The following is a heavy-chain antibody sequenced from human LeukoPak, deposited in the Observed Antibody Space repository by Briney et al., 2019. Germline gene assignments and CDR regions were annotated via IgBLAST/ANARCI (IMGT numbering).Heavy chain of an antibody. Sequence: SVKVSCKASGGTFSSYAISWVRQAPGHGLEWMGGIIPIFGTANYAQKFQGRVTITTDESTSTAYMELSSLRSEDTAVYYCARVIEGDYDFWSGYSTNWFDPWGQGTLVTVSS. CDR1: GGTFSSYA. J-gene: IGHJ5*02. D-gene: IGHD3-3*01. CDR2: IIPIFGTA. V-gene: IGHV1-69*05. CDR3: ARVIEGDYDFWSGYSTNWFDP.